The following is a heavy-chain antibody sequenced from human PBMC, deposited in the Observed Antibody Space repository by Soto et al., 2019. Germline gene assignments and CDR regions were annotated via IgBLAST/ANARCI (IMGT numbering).Heavy chain of an antibody. J-gene: IGHJ4*02. CDR1: GFTFSGSW. CDR3: GGGILGAEQFDY. Sequence: EVQLVESGGGLVQHGGSLRVSCAASGFTFSGSWMHWVRQAPGKGLVWVSLINTAGSSTTYADSVKGRFTISRDNAKNTLFLQMNSLRAEDTAVYYGGGGILGAEQFDYWVQGTLVTVSA. V-gene: IGHV3-74*01. CDR2: INTAGSST. D-gene: IGHD6-25*01.